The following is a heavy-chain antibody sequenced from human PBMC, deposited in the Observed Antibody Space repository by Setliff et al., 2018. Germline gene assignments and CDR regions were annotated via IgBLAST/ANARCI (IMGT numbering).Heavy chain of an antibody. CDR1: GFTFSNAW. J-gene: IGHJ4*02. CDR3: VTDTPFSDSWTGEDY. CDR2: IKSKTDGGTT. V-gene: IGHV3-15*01. D-gene: IGHD2-8*02. Sequence: GGSLRLSCAASGFTFSNAWMSWVRQAPGKGLEWVGRIKSKTDGGTTDYAAPVKGRFTISRDDSKNTLYLQMNSLKTEDTAVYYCVTDTPFSDSWTGEDYWGQGTLVTVSS.